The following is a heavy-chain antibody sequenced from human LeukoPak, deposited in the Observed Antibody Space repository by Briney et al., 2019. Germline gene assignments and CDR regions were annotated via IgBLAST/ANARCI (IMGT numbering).Heavy chain of an antibody. V-gene: IGHV1-69*06. J-gene: IGHJ3*02. D-gene: IGHD3-3*01. CDR3: ARGRVTIFPSPDDAFDI. CDR1: GGTFSSYA. CDR2: IIPIFGTA. Sequence: SVKVSCKASGGTFSSYAISWVRQAPGQGLEWMGGIIPIFGTANYAQKFQGRVTITADKSTSTAYMGLSSLRSEDTAVYYCARGRVTIFPSPDDAFDIWGQGTMVTVSS.